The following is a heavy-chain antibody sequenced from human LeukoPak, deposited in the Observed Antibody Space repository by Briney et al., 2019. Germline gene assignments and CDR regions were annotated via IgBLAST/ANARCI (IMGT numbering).Heavy chain of an antibody. V-gene: IGHV3-30*02. CDR2: IRYDGSNK. CDR1: GFTFSSYG. CDR3: SRDPRHNDY. Sequence: PGGSLRLSCAASGFTFSSYGMHWVRLAPGKGLEWVAFIRYDGSNKYYADSVKGRFTISRDNSKNTLYLQMNSLTVEDTAVYYCSRDPRHNDYWGQGTLVTVSS. J-gene: IGHJ4*02.